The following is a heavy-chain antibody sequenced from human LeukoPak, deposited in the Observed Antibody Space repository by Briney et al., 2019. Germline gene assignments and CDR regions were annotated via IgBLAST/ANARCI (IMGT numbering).Heavy chain of an antibody. Sequence: GGSLRLSCAASGFPFRDYVMSCVRQAPGKGLEWVSYINHNAELIYYADSVKGRFTISRDNGKNSLYLQMNSLRDEDTAVYYCAADSDWAFHYWGQGTRVTVSS. V-gene: IGHV3-48*02. D-gene: IGHD2-21*02. CDR3: AADSDWAFHY. CDR1: GFPFRDYV. J-gene: IGHJ4*02. CDR2: INHNAELI.